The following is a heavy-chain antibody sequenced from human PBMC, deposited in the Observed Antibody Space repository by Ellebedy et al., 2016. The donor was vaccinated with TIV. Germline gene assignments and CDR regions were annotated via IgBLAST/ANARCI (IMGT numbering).Heavy chain of an antibody. V-gene: IGHV4-39*07. Sequence: SETLSLXCTVSGGSISSSSYYWGWIRQPPGKGLEWIGSIYYSGSTYYNPSLKSRVTISRDTSRNQFSLKLTSVTAADTAIYYCASGSYAPRFDPWGQGTLVTVSS. CDR2: IYYSGST. J-gene: IGHJ5*02. CDR3: ASGSYAPRFDP. CDR1: GGSISSSSYY. D-gene: IGHD4-17*01.